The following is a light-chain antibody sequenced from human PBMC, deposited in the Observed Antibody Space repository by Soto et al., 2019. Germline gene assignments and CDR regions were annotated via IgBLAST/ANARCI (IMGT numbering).Light chain of an antibody. J-gene: IGKJ2*01. CDR1: QSVSGTY. CDR3: QHYGSSPYT. V-gene: IGKV3-20*01. CDR2: GAS. Sequence: EIVLTQSPGTLSLSPGERAILSCRASQSVSGTYLAWYQQKPGQSPRLLIFGASSRASGIPDRFSGSGSGTDFTLTTSRLEPEDFAVYYCQHYGSSPYTFGQGTKLEIK.